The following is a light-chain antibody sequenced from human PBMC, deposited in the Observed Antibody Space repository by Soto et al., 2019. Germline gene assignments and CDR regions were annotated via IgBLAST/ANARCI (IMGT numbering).Light chain of an antibody. CDR1: SSNIGTSS. Sequence: QTVLTQPTSGSGTPGQTVTIPCSGSSSNIGTSSVHWYKHLPGTAPKPLIYTNDQRPSGVPDRFSGSTSGTSASLAISGLQSEVEADDNTTVWDDSLNGHVFGAGTKVTIL. V-gene: IGLV1-44*01. CDR2: TND. J-gene: IGLJ1*01. CDR3: TVWDDSLNGHV.